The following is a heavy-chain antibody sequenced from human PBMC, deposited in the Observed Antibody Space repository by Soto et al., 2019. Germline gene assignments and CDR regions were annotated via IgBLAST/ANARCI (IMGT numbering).Heavy chain of an antibody. D-gene: IGHD3-3*01. V-gene: IGHV3-30*18. CDR2: ISYDGSNQ. Sequence: QVQLVESGGGLVQPGRSLKLSCAASGFTFSTYGMHWVRQSPGKGLEWVAVISYDGSNQYYRDSVRDSFTISRDNSRNTVYLQINSLREEDTAVYYCAKDEGRFLKYHFHFGVDAWGRGTTVTVS. CDR1: GFTFSTYG. J-gene: IGHJ6*02. CDR3: AKDEGRFLKYHFHFGVDA.